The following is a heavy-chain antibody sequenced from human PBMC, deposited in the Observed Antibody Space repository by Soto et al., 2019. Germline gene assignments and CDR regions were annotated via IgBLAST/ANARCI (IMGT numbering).Heavy chain of an antibody. V-gene: IGHV3-23*01. CDR3: ARRGSGSCSDY. CDR1: GFTFSSYA. Sequence: EVQLLESGGGLVQPGGSLRLSCAASGFTFSSYAMNWVRQAPGKGLEWVSVISGSGGSTYYADSVKGRFTISRDNSKNTMYLQMNSLRAEDTAVYYCARRGSGSCSDYWGQGTLVTVSS. J-gene: IGHJ4*02. D-gene: IGHD1-26*01. CDR2: ISGSGGST.